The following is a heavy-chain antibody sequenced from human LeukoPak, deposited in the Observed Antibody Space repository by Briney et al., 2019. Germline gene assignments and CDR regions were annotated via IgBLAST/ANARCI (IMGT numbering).Heavy chain of an antibody. Sequence: GGSLRLSCAASGFTFSSYGMHWVRQAPGKGLEWVAVISYDGSNKYYADSVKGRFTISRDNSKNTLYLQMNSLRAEDTAVYYCAKARGSEGMDVWGQGTTVTVSS. CDR1: GFTFSSYG. V-gene: IGHV3-30*18. CDR3: AKARGSEGMDV. J-gene: IGHJ6*02. CDR2: ISYDGSNK. D-gene: IGHD1-14*01.